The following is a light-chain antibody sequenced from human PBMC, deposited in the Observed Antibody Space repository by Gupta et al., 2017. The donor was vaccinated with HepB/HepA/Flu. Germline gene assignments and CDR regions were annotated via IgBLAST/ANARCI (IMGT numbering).Light chain of an antibody. CDR1: SPNIGSNY. Sequence: SVLTQPPSASATPGQRVTISCSGRSPNIGSNYVYWYQQLPVTAAPLLMYRKNRRHSGVPDRFSGSKSGTSASMAISGLRSEDEADYYCEGGDDSLSGHVVLGGGTKLTVL. V-gene: IGLV1-47*01. CDR3: EGGDDSLSGHVV. J-gene: IGLJ3*02. CDR2: RKN.